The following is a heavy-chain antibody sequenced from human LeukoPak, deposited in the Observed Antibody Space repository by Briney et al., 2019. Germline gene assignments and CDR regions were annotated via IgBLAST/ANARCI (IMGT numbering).Heavy chain of an antibody. CDR2: ISGSGGST. D-gene: IGHD6-6*01. Sequence: GGSLRLTCAASGFTFSSYAMSWVRQAPGKGLEWVSAISGSGGSTYYADSVKGRFTISRDNSKNTLYLQMNSLRAEDTAVYYCAKDNSAARLYFDYWGQGTLVTVSS. J-gene: IGHJ4*02. CDR3: AKDNSAARLYFDY. CDR1: GFTFSSYA. V-gene: IGHV3-23*01.